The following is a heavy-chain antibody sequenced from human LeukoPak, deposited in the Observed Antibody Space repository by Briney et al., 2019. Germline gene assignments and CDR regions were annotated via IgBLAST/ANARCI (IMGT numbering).Heavy chain of an antibody. Sequence: GGSLRLSCAAPGFTFSNYAMHWVRQAPEKGLEYVSGISSNGGSTYYANSVKGRFIISRDNSKNTLYLQMGSLRAEDMAVYYCARDGKVASGWYYFDYWGQGTLVTVSS. V-gene: IGHV3-64*01. CDR3: ARDGKVASGWYYFDY. J-gene: IGHJ4*02. D-gene: IGHD6-19*01. CDR2: ISSNGGST. CDR1: GFTFSNYA.